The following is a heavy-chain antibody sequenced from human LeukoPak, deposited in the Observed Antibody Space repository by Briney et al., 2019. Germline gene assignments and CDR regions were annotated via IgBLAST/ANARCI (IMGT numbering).Heavy chain of an antibody. CDR1: GFTFSSYA. V-gene: IGHV3-30*01. CDR2: ISYDGSNK. CDR3: ARKESGSGYYAFDY. J-gene: IGHJ4*01. Sequence: GGSLRLSCAASGFTFSSYAMHWVRQAPGKGLEWVAVISYDGSNKYYADSVKGRFTISRDNSKNTLYLQMNSLRAEDTAVYYCARKESGSGYYAFDYGGQEPWSPSPQ. D-gene: IGHD3-3*01.